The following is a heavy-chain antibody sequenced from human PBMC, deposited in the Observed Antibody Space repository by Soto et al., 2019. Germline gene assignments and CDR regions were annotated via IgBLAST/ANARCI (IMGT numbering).Heavy chain of an antibody. Sequence: PGESLKISCNGSGYSFTIYWISWVRQMPGKGLEWMGRIDPSDSYTNYSPSFQGHVTISADKSISTAYLQWSSLKASDTAMYYCARVDTAMVPGYYYGMDVWGQGTTVTVSS. CDR1: GYSFTIYW. J-gene: IGHJ6*02. CDR3: ARVDTAMVPGYYYGMDV. V-gene: IGHV5-10-1*01. D-gene: IGHD5-18*01. CDR2: IDPSDSYT.